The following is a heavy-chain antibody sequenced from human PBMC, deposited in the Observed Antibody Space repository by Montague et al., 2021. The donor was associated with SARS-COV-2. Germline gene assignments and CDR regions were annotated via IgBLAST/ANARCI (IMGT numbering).Heavy chain of an antibody. J-gene: IGHJ6*02. V-gene: IGHV4-39*07. CDR1: GGSISSSSYY. CDR2: IYYSGST. Sequence: SETLSLTCTVSGGSISSSSYYWGWIRQPPGKGLVWIGSIYYSGSTYYNPSLKSRVTIHVDTSKNQFSLKLSSVTAADTAVYYCARVGRQQLVRLSGMDVWGQGTTVTVSS. D-gene: IGHD6-13*01. CDR3: ARVGRQQLVRLSGMDV.